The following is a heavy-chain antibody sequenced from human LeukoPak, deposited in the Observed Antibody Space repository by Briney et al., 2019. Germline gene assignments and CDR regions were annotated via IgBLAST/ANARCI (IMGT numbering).Heavy chain of an antibody. CDR2: IHHSGST. V-gene: IGHV4-34*01. CDR3: ARVENWFDP. CDR1: GGSFSGYY. J-gene: IGHJ5*02. D-gene: IGHD2-15*01. Sequence: SETLSLTCAVYGGSFSGYYWNWIRQPPGKGLEWIGEIHHSGSTNYNPSLKSRVTISVDTSKNQFSLKLSSVTAADTAVYYCARVENWFDPWGQGTLVTVSS.